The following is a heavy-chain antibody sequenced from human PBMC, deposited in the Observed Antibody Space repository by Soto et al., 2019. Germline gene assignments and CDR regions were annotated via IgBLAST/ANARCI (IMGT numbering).Heavy chain of an antibody. CDR2: IYHSGST. D-gene: IGHD3-10*01. V-gene: IGHV4-30-2*01. CDR1: GGSISSGGYS. J-gene: IGHJ4*02. Sequence: SETLSLTCAVSGGSISSGGYSWSWIRQPPGKGLEWIGYIYHSGSTYYNPSLKSRVTISVDRSKNQFSLKLSSVTAADTAVYYCARETYYSVSRSYILDYWGQGTLVTVSS. CDR3: ARETYYSVSRSYILDY.